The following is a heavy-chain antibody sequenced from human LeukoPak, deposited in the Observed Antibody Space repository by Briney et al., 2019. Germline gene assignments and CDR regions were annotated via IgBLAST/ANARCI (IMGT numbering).Heavy chain of an antibody. Sequence: GRSLRLSCAASGFTFSSYGMHWVRQAPGKGLEWVAVIWYDGSNKYYADSVKGRFTISRDNSKNTLYLQMNSLRAEDTAVYYCARVLVGATGGMDAWGQGTTVTVSS. CDR2: IWYDGSNK. J-gene: IGHJ6*02. CDR3: ARVLVGATGGMDA. D-gene: IGHD1-26*01. V-gene: IGHV3-33*01. CDR1: GFTFSSYG.